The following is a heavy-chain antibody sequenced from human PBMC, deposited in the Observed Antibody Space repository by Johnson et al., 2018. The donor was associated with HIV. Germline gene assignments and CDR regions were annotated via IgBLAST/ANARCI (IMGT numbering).Heavy chain of an antibody. J-gene: IGHJ3*02. CDR3: ARARGAPWDAFDI. V-gene: IGHV3-21*01. D-gene: IGHD3-10*01. Sequence: MQLVESGGGLVKPGGSLRLSCAASGLTFSNAWMSWVRQAPGKGLVWVSAVSGSGTGTYYADSVKGRLTISRDNAKNSLYLQVNSLRAEDTAVYYCARARGAPWDAFDIWGQGTMVTVSS. CDR2: VSGSGTGT. CDR1: GLTFSNAW.